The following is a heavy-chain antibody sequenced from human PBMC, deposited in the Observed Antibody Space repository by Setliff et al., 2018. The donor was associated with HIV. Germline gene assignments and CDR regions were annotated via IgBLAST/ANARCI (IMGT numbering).Heavy chain of an antibody. CDR3: ARGSYRGSGFFARYFDF. CDR1: GGSFTSYY. J-gene: IGHJ4*02. D-gene: IGHD3-3*01. V-gene: IGHV4-34*01. CDR2: INHNGGT. Sequence: PSETLSLTCAVYGGSFTSYYWTWIRQAPGKDLEWIGEINHNGGTNYNPSLKSRVTISVDRSKNQFFLRLTSVTAADTAVYYCARGSYRGSGFFARYFDFWGQGSLVTVSS.